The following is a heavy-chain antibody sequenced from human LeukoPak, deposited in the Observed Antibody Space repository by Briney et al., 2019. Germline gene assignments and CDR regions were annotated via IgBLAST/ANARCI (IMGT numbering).Heavy chain of an antibody. CDR3: AKEMSTGRAS. CDR1: GLTFSSYA. CDR2: ISAGGGTT. Sequence: GGSLRLSCAASGLTFSSYAMHWVRQAPGKGLEWVSGISAGGGTTYYADSVRGRFTISRDNSKNVLYLQMNSLRADDTAVYYCAKEMSTGRASWDQGTLVTVSS. D-gene: IGHD3-9*01. V-gene: IGHV3-23*01. J-gene: IGHJ5*02.